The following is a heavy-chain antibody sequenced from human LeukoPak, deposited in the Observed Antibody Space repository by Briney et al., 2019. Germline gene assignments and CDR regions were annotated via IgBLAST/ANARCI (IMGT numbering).Heavy chain of an antibody. J-gene: IGHJ4*02. CDR2: IYHSGST. D-gene: IGHD6-6*01. V-gene: IGHV4-38-2*01. Sequence: SETLSLPCAVSGYSISSGYYWGWIRQPPGKGLEWIGSIYHSGSTYYNPSLKSRVTISVDTSKNQFSLKLSSVTAADTAVYYCARLSYGSSSGDYWGQGTLVTVSS. CDR3: ARLSYGSSSGDY. CDR1: GYSISSGYY.